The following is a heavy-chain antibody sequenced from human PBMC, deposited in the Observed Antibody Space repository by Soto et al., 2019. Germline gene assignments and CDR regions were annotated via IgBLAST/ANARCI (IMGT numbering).Heavy chain of an antibody. J-gene: IGHJ4*02. Sequence: QVQLQESGPGLVKPSGTLSLTCAVSGGSISSSNWWSWVRQPPGKGLEWIGEIYHSGSTNYNPSLKRRITLSVDKSKNQFSLKLSSVAAADTAVYYCARAPSGWYYFDYWGQGTLVTVSS. CDR2: IYHSGST. CDR3: ARAPSGWYYFDY. CDR1: GGSISSSNW. D-gene: IGHD6-19*01. V-gene: IGHV4-4*02.